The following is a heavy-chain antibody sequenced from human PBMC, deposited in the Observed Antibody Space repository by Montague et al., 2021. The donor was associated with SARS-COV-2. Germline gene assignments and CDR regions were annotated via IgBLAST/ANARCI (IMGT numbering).Heavy chain of an antibody. J-gene: IGHJ4*02. CDR1: GFSLDSRGVG. CDR2: IYWNDDN. V-gene: IGHV2-5*01. Sequence: PALVKPTQTLTLTCTFSGFSLDSRGVGVGWIRQPPGKALECLALIYWNDDNRYSPSLKTRLTVTKDTSKNQVVLTMTNMDPVDTAAYFCAHKNSGWPIEFANWGQGALVTVSS. CDR3: AHKNSGWPIEFAN. D-gene: IGHD6-19*01.